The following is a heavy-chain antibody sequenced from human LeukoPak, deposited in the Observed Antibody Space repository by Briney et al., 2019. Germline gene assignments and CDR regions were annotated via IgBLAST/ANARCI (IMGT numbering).Heavy chain of an antibody. CDR2: ISSSTSNV. D-gene: IGHD1-26*01. V-gene: IGHV3-48*04. CDR1: GFTFSSYN. Sequence: GGSLRLSCAASGFTFSSYNMNWVRQASGKGLEWVSFISSSTSNVYYADSVKGRFTISRDNAKNSLYLQMNSLRAEDTAVYYCARGGDYWGQGTLVTVSS. J-gene: IGHJ4*02. CDR3: ARGGDY.